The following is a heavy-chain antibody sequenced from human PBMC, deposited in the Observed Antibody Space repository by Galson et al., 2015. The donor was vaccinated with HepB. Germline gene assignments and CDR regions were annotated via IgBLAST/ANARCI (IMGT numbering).Heavy chain of an antibody. CDR2: ISTYANTI. V-gene: IGHV3-11*01. Sequence: SLRLSCAASGFTFSDYYMSWIRQAPGKGLEWVSYISTYANTIYYADSVKGRFTNSRDNARNSLYLQMNSLRAEDTAVYYCARGYEAFDYWGQGTLVTVSS. CDR3: ARGYEAFDY. CDR1: GFTFSDYY. J-gene: IGHJ4*02. D-gene: IGHD3-3*01.